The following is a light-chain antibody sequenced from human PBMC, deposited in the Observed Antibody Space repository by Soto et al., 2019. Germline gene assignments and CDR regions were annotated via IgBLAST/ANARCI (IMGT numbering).Light chain of an antibody. CDR3: QQYGTSPPT. V-gene: IGKV3-20*01. J-gene: IGKJ1*01. CDR1: QSVSGSD. Sequence: EVVLTQSPGTLSLSPGERATLSCRASQSVSGSDLAWYQQKPGQAPRLLISGASSRATGVPDRFSGSGSGTDFTLTISRLEPEDFAVFYCQQYGTSPPTFGQGTKVDI. CDR2: GAS.